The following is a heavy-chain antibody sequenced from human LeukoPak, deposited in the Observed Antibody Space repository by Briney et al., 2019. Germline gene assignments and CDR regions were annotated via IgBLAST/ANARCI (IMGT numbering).Heavy chain of an antibody. Sequence: SQPLSLPFAISGDRVSSNSAAWSWIGPSPWSGLEWLGMTYYRSKWYNDYAVSVKSRITLNPDTSKNQFSLQLNSVTPEHTAVYYCARSYSGIYLVFDYWGQGTLVTVSS. J-gene: IGHJ4*02. CDR1: GDRVSSNSAA. CDR3: ARSYSGIYLVFDY. D-gene: IGHD1-26*01. CDR2: TYYRSKWYN. V-gene: IGHV6-1*01.